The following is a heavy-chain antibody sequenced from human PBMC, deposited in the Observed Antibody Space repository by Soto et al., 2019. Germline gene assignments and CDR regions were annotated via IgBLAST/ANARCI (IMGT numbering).Heavy chain of an antibody. D-gene: IGHD3-10*01. CDR3: ARGPFIRVRGAPQSHYYYYYGMDV. V-gene: IGHV4-39*01. J-gene: IGHJ6*02. CDR2: IYYSGST. Sequence: PSETLSLTCTVSGGSISSSSYYWGWIRQPPGKGLEWIGSIYYSGSTYYNPSLKSRVTISVDTSKNQFSLKLSSVTAADTAVYYCARGPFIRVRGAPQSHYYYYYGMDVWGQGTTVTVSS. CDR1: GGSISSSSYY.